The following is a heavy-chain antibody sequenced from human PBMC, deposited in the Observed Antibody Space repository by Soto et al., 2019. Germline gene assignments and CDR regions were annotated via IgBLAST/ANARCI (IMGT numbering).Heavy chain of an antibody. CDR2: IHHTGGT. V-gene: IGHV4-59*01. Sequence: SSTXSLTWTFAVYSIITSYLILIRQPPGKGLAWIGYIHHTGGTNSNPYLKSRVKISADTSKNQFSLKVASVTSGDTAVYYCARDLSGASSWYEFESWGQRTLV. CDR1: VYSIITSY. CDR3: ARDLSGASSWYEFES. J-gene: IGHJ4*02. D-gene: IGHD6-13*01.